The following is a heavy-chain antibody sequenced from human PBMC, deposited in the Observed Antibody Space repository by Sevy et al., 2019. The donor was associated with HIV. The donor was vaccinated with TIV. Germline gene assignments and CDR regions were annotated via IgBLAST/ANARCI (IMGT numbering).Heavy chain of an antibody. CDR1: GFTFSSYG. CDR3: ARVGYCSSGSCYGVGDY. J-gene: IGHJ4*02. CDR2: ISYDGSKK. D-gene: IGHD2-15*01. V-gene: IGHV3-30*03. Sequence: GGSLRLSCAASGFTFSSYGMHWVRQAPGKGLEWVAVISYDGSKKYYVDSVKGRFTISRDNSKNTLYLQMHSLRAEDKAVSYCARVGYCSSGSCYGVGDYWGQGTMVTVSS.